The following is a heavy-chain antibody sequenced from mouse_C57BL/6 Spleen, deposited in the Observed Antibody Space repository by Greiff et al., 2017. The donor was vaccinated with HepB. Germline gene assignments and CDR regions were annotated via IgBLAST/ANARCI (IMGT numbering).Heavy chain of an antibody. D-gene: IGHD2-3*01. V-gene: IGHV5-4*01. J-gene: IGHJ3*01. CDR3: ARELDGRGFAY. CDR2: ISDGGSYT. Sequence: EVQLVESGGGLVKPGGSLKLSCAASGFTFSSYAMSWVRQTPEKRLEWVATISDGGSYTYYPDNVKGRFPISRDNAKNNLYLQMSHLKSEDTAMYYCARELDGRGFAYWGQGTLVTVSA. CDR1: GFTFSSYA.